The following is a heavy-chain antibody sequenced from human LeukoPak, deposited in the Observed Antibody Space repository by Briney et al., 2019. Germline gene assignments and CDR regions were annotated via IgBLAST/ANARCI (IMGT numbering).Heavy chain of an antibody. D-gene: IGHD1-26*01. J-gene: IGHJ4*02. CDR3: AKDAYSGSYRGPFDY. V-gene: IGHV3-23*01. CDR1: GFTVSSNY. CDR2: ISGSGGST. Sequence: RGSLRLSCAASGFTVSSNYMSWVRQAPGKGLEWVSAISGSGGSTYYADSVKGRFTISRDNSKNTLYLQMNSLRAEDTAVYYCAKDAYSGSYRGPFDYWGQGTLVTVSS.